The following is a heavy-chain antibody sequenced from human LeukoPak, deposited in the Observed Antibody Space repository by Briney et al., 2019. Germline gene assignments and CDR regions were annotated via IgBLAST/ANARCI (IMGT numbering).Heavy chain of an antibody. J-gene: IGHJ3*02. CDR2: ISAYNGNT. Sequence: ASVKVSCKASGGTFSSYAISWVRQAPGQGLEWMGWISAYNGNTNYAQKLQGRVTMTTDTSTSTAYMELRSLRSDDTAVYYCARGAQYYDSSGPQLIAFDIWGQGTMVTVSS. CDR3: ARGAQYYDSSGPQLIAFDI. CDR1: GGTFSSYA. D-gene: IGHD3-22*01. V-gene: IGHV1-18*01.